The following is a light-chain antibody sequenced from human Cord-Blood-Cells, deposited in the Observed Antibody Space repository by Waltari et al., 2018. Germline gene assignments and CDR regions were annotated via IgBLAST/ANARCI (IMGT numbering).Light chain of an antibody. CDR2: DVS. CDR1: SSDVGDNNY. Sequence: QSAMTPPRSVSGSPGPSVTISCTGTSSDVGDNNYVSWYQHHPGKAPTLMIYDVSKRPSGVPDRFSGSKSGNTASLTISGLQAEDEADYYCCSYAGSYTYVFGTGTNVTVL. V-gene: IGLV2-11*01. J-gene: IGLJ1*01. CDR3: CSYAGSYTYV.